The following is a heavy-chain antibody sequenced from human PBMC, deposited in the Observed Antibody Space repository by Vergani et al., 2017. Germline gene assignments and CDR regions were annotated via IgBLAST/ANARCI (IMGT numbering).Heavy chain of an antibody. CDR2: IYTSGST. V-gene: IGHV4-4*09. Sequence: QVQLQESGPGLVKPSETLSLTCTVSGGSISSYYWSWIRQPPGKGLEWIGYIYTSGSTNYNPSLKSRVTISVDTSKNQFSLKLSSVTAADTAVYYCARPIAVAGGYYFDYWGQGTLVTVSS. CDR3: ARPIAVAGGYYFDY. CDR1: GGSISSYY. J-gene: IGHJ4*02. D-gene: IGHD6-19*01.